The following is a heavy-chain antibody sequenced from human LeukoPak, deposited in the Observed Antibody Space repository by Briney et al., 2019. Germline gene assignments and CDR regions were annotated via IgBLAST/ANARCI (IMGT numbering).Heavy chain of an antibody. CDR1: GFTFSSYE. CDR3: ARLDYYYYYMDV. V-gene: IGHV3-48*03. Sequence: GSLRLSCAASGFTFSSYEMNWVRQAPGKGLEWVAYISSSGSTIYYSDSVKGRFTISRDNARDSLYLQMDSLRAEDTAVYYCARLDYYYYYMDVWGKGTTVTISS. J-gene: IGHJ6*03. CDR2: ISSSGSTI.